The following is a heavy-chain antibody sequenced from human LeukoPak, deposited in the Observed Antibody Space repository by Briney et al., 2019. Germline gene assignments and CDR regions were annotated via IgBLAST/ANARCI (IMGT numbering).Heavy chain of an antibody. V-gene: IGHV1-69*04. D-gene: IGHD3-22*01. CDR1: GGTFSSYA. CDR2: IIPIFGIA. Sequence: SVKVSCKASGGTFSSYAISWVRQAPGQGLEWMGRIIPIFGIANYAQKFQGRVTITADKSTSTAYMELSSLRSEDTAVYYCARDWGYYGSSGYVAFDIWGQGTMVTVSS. J-gene: IGHJ3*02. CDR3: ARDWGYYGSSGYVAFDI.